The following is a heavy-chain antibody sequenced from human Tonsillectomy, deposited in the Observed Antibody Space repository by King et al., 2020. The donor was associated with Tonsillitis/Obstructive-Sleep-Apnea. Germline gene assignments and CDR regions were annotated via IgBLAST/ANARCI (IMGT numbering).Heavy chain of an antibody. V-gene: IGHV1-18*01. Sequence: VQLVQSGAEVQKPGASVRVSCKASGYTFTNYGITWVRQAPGQGLEWMGWISGNNDNTNYAQKLQGRITMTTDKSTSTAYMELRSLRSDDTAVYYCARDTQDGKGRYFDWLLGVNWFDPWGQGTLVTVSS. CDR3: ARDTQDGKGRYFDWLLGVNWFDP. CDR2: ISGNNDNT. D-gene: IGHD3-9*01. J-gene: IGHJ5*02. CDR1: GYTFTNYG.